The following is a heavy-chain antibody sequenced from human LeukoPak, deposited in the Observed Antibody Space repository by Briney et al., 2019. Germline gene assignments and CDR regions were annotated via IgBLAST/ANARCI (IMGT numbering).Heavy chain of an antibody. CDR3: ARYGDYEEFDY. D-gene: IGHD4-17*01. CDR2: IYYSGST. J-gene: IGHJ4*02. CDR1: GGSISSGGYY. V-gene: IGHV4-31*03. Sequence: SETLSLTCTVSGGSISSGGYYWSWIRQYPGKGLEWIGYIYYSGSTYYNPSLKSRVTISVDTSKNQFSLKLSSVTAADTAVYYCARYGDYEEFDYWGQGTLVTVSS.